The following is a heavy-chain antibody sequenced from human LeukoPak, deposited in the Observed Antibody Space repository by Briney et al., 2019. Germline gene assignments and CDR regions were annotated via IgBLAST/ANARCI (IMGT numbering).Heavy chain of an antibody. D-gene: IGHD6-19*01. CDR2: ISGGTT. CDR3: SRGSGWLSVY. V-gene: IGHV3-49*04. Sequence: GGSLRLSCTASGFTFGDYLMSWVRQAPGKGLEWIGFISGGTTEYAASVKGRFTISRDDSTSIAYLQMNSLTTEDTAVYYCSRGSGWLSVYWGQGTLVTVSS. CDR1: GFTFGDYL. J-gene: IGHJ4*02.